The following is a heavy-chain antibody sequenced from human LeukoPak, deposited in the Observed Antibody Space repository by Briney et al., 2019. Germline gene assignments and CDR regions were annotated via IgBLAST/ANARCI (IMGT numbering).Heavy chain of an antibody. CDR3: ARGVWGFDP. CDR1: GGSINTPNYY. V-gene: IGHV4-39*07. CDR2: IFYSGST. D-gene: IGHD1-26*01. J-gene: IGHJ5*02. Sequence: SETLSLTCTVSGGSINTPNYYWGWIRQTPGKGLEWIGNIFYSGSTYYNPSLKSRVTISVDTSKNQFSLKLSSVTAADTAVYYCARGVWGFDPWGQGTLVTVSS.